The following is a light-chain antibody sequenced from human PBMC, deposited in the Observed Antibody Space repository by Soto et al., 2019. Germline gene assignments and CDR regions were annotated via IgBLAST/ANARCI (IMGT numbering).Light chain of an antibody. V-gene: IGKV3-20*01. J-gene: IGKJ1*01. CDR2: GAS. Sequence: EIVLTQSPGTLSVSPGERATLSCRASQSVSSSYLAWCQQKPGQAPRLLIYGASSRATGIPDRFSGSGSGTDFTLTISRLEPEEFAVYYCQHYGSSLWTFGQGTKVEIK. CDR1: QSVSSSY. CDR3: QHYGSSLWT.